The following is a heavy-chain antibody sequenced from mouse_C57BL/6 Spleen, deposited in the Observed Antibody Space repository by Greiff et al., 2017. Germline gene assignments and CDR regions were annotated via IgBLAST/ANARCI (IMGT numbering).Heavy chain of an antibody. CDR1: GFNIKDDS. V-gene: IGHV14-4*01. CDR2: FAPENGDT. D-gene: IGHD2-3*01. J-gene: IGHJ3*01. CDR3: TTGVTSFAY. Sequence: EVQLQQSGAELVRPGASVKLSCTASGFNIKDDSMHWVKQRPEQGLEWIGWFAPENGDTEYASKFQGKATITADTSSNTAYLQLSSLTSEDNAVYYCTTGVTSFAYGGQGTLVTVSA.